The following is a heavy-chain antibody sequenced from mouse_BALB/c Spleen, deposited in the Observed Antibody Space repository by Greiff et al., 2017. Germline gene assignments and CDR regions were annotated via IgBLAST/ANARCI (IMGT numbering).Heavy chain of an antibody. CDR1: GFTFSNYW. CDR2: IRLKSNNYAT. D-gene: IGHD1-2*01. CDR3: TRGGTASLFAY. J-gene: IGHJ3*01. V-gene: IGHV6-6*02. Sequence: EVQLQESGGGLVQPGGSMKLSCVASGFTFSNYWMNWVRQSPEKGLEWVAEIRLKSNNYATHYAESVKGRFTISRDDSKSSVYLQMNNLRAEDTGIYYCTRGGTASLFAYWGQGTLVTVSA.